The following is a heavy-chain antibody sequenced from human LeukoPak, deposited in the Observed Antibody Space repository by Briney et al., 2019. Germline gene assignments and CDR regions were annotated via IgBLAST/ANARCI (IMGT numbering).Heavy chain of an antibody. J-gene: IGHJ4*02. D-gene: IGHD6-19*01. V-gene: IGHV4-39*01. Sequence: SETLSLTCTVSGGSISSSSYYWGWIRQPPGKGLEWIGSIYYSGSTYYNPSLKSRVTISVDTSKNQFSLKLSSVTAADTAVYCCARHQVAGTPDFDYWGQGTLVTVSS. CDR2: IYYSGST. CDR1: GGSISSSSYY. CDR3: ARHQVAGTPDFDY.